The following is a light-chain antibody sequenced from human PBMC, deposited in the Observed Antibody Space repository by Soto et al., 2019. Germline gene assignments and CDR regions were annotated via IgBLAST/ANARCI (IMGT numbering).Light chain of an antibody. CDR1: SSDVGGYNY. J-gene: IGLJ3*02. Sequence: QSVLTQPASVSGSPGQSITISCTGTSSDVGGYNYVSWYQQHPGKAPKLMIYEVNNRPSGVSNRFSGSKSGNTASLTISGLQAEDEADYYCISYTSSSTWVFGGGTQLTV. V-gene: IGLV2-14*01. CDR3: ISYTSSSTWV. CDR2: EVN.